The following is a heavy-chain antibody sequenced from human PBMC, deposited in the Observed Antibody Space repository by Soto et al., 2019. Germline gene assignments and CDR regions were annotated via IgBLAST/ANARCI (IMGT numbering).Heavy chain of an antibody. CDR3: AKGAWLDF. J-gene: IGHJ4*02. V-gene: IGHV3-23*01. Sequence: SLRLSCEASGFSFSTFDMSWVRQAPGKGLQCVSFIRGSDGTTYYADSVRGRFTISRDNSRNTLYLQMNSLRADDTVLYYCAKGAWLDFWVRGTLVTVSS. CDR1: GFSFSTFD. D-gene: IGHD5-12*01. CDR2: IRGSDGTT.